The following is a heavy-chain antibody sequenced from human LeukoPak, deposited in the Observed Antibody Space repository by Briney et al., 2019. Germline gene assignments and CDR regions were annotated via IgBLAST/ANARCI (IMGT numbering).Heavy chain of an antibody. V-gene: IGHV3-66*02. CDR1: GLTVSSNF. CDR3: ARDVGGMATGYFDY. Sequence: GGSLRLSCAASGLTVSSNFMSWVRQAPGKGLGWVSVIHSDGRTFYADTVKGRFTVSRDNSNDMLFRQMNSLRAEDTAVYYCARDVGGMATGYFDYWGQGTPVTVSS. CDR2: IHSDGRT. J-gene: IGHJ4*02. D-gene: IGHD5-24*01.